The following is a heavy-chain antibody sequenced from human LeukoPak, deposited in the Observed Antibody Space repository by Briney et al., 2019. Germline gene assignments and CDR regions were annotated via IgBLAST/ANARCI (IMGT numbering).Heavy chain of an antibody. CDR2: ISSSGSTI. Sequence: HAGGSLRLSCAASGFTFSSYEMNWVRQAPGKGLEWVSYISSSGSTIYYADSVKGRFTISRDSAKNSLYLQMNSLRAEDTAVYYCARDFTMIVTYYGMDVWGQGTTVTVSS. J-gene: IGHJ6*02. V-gene: IGHV3-48*03. CDR1: GFTFSSYE. CDR3: ARDFTMIVTYYGMDV. D-gene: IGHD3-22*01.